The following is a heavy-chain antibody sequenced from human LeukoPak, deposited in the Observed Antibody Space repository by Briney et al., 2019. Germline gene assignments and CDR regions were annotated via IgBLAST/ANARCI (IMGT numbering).Heavy chain of an antibody. D-gene: IGHD4-11*01. J-gene: IGHJ4*02. CDR1: GYTFTSYY. Sequence: ASVKVSCKASGYTFTSYYIHWVRQAPGQGLEWMGIINPSGGSTTYAQKLQGRVTMTRDTSTSTVYMELSSLRSEDTAMYYCARNRDSDYYFEHWGQGTLVTVSS. V-gene: IGHV1-46*01. CDR3: ARNRDSDYYFEH. CDR2: INPSGGST.